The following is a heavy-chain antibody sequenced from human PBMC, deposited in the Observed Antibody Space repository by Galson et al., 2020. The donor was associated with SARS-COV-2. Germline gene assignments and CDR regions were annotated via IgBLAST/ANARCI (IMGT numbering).Heavy chain of an antibody. CDR2: IYFSGST. Sequence: SETLSLTCTVSGGSMSSSYWSWIRQPPGKGLEWIGYIYFSGSTNYNPSLKSRVTTSVDRSKNQFSLRLRSVTAADTAVYYCARGTFIAAVYFDYWGQGTLVTVSS. CDR3: ARGTFIAAVYFDY. J-gene: IGHJ4*02. V-gene: IGHV4-59*01. D-gene: IGHD6-13*01. CDR1: GGSMSSSY.